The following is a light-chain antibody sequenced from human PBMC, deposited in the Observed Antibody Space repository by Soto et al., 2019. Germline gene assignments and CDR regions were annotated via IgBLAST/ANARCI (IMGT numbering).Light chain of an antibody. Sequence: QSALTQPASVSGSPGQSITISCTGTSSDVGGYNYVSWYQQHPGKAPKLMIYEVSNRPSGVSFRFSGSKSGNTASLTISGLQAEDEADYYCRSYTRTTSSVFATGPKANV. V-gene: IGLV2-14*01. J-gene: IGLJ1*01. CDR2: EVS. CDR1: SSDVGGYNY. CDR3: RSYTRTTSSV.